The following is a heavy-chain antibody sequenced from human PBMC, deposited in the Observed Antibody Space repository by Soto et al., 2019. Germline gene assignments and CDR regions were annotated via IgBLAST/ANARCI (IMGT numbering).Heavy chain of an antibody. CDR1: GASVSSNSYY. Sequence: SETLSLTCIVSGASVSSNSYYWTWIRQPPGKGLEWIGYTDYSGSTKYNPSLKSRVTISVDTSKNQFSLRVSSVTAADTAMYYCARADRQYCSVSTCYIFDYWGQGTQVT. CDR2: TDYSGST. CDR3: ARADRQYCSVSTCYIFDY. J-gene: IGHJ4*02. V-gene: IGHV4-61*01. D-gene: IGHD2-2*02.